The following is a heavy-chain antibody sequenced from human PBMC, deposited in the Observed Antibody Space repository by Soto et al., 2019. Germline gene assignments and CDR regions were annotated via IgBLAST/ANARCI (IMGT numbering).Heavy chain of an antibody. CDR2: INVGRGNL. J-gene: IGHJ2*01. CDR3: AGDEDDYSSSWGRADF. Sequence: DSVKVSCKTSGKSFSNYAIHWVRQAHGQGLEWMGWINVGRGNLKYSERFQGKVTLTRDASASTAFMELSGLTSEGTAVYYCAGDEDDYSSSWGRADFGGR. V-gene: IGHV1-3*01. D-gene: IGHD6-13*01. CDR1: GKSFSNYA.